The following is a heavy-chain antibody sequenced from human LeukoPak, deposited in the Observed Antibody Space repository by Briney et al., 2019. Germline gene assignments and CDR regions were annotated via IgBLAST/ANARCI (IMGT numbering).Heavy chain of an antibody. J-gene: IGHJ4*02. Sequence: GGSLRLSCVASGFSFSSYWMSWVRQAPGKGLEWVANIKQDGSEKCYVDSVKGRFTISRDNAKNSLYLQMNSLRAEDTAVYYCARAYFDYWGQGTLVTVSS. CDR1: GFSFSSYW. CDR3: ARAYFDY. CDR2: IKQDGSEK. V-gene: IGHV3-7*01.